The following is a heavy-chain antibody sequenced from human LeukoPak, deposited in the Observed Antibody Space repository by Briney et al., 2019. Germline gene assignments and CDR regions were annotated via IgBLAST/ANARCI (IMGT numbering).Heavy chain of an antibody. CDR1: GGSISSYY. D-gene: IGHD1-7*01. CDR3: ARTPRGYAGTTRVYWFDP. J-gene: IGHJ5*02. Sequence: SETLSLTCTVSGGSISSYYWSWIRQPAGKGLEWIGRIYTSGSTNYNPSLKSRVTMSVDTSKNQFSLKLSSVTAADTAVYYCARTPRGYAGTTRVYWFDPWGQGTLVTVSS. V-gene: IGHV4-4*07. CDR2: IYTSGST.